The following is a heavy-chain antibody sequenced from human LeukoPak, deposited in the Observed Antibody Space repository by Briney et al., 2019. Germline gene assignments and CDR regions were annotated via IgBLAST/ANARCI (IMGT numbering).Heavy chain of an antibody. Sequence: NPSETLSLTCTVSGGSISSYYWSWIRQPPGKGLEWIGYIYYSGSTNYNPSLKSRVTISVDTSKNQFSLKLSSVTAADTAVYYCARGGWYPESFQHWGQGALVTVSS. V-gene: IGHV4-59*01. D-gene: IGHD6-19*01. CDR2: IYYSGST. CDR3: ARGGWYPESFQH. J-gene: IGHJ1*01. CDR1: GGSISSYY.